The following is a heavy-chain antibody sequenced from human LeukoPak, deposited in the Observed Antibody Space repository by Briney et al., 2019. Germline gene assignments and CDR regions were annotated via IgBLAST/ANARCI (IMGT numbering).Heavy chain of an antibody. J-gene: IGHJ4*02. D-gene: IGHD6-19*01. CDR3: ASRIIAVAGTIDY. CDR2: IYHSGST. Sequence: PSETLSLTCAVSGYSISSGYYWGWIRQPPGKGLEWIGSIYHSGSTYYNPSLKSRVTISVDTSKNQFSLKLSSVTAADTAVYYCASRIIAVAGTIDYWGQGTLVTVSS. CDR1: GYSISSGYY. V-gene: IGHV4-38-2*01.